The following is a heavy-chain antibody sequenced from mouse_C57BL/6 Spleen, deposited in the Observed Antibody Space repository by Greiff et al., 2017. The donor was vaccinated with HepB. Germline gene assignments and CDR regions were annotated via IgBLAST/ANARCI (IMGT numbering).Heavy chain of an antibody. J-gene: IGHJ4*01. Sequence: QVQLKQPGAELVKPGASVKLSCKASGYTFTSYWMHWVKQRPGQGLEWIGMIHPNSGSTNYNEKFKSKATLTVDKSSSTAYMQLSSLTSEDSAVYYCARSLYYGSSYDAMDYWGQGTSVTVSS. CDR3: ARSLYYGSSYDAMDY. CDR2: IHPNSGST. D-gene: IGHD1-1*01. V-gene: IGHV1-64*01. CDR1: GYTFTSYW.